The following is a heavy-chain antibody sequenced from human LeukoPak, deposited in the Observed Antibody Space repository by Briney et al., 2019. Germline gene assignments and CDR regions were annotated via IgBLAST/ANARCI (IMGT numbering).Heavy chain of an antibody. D-gene: IGHD2-2*01. V-gene: IGHV3-21*01. CDR2: ISSSSYI. CDR3: ARAPGGYCSSTSCYVWLDP. J-gene: IGHJ5*02. Sequence: KAGGSLSLSCAASGFTFSSYSMNWVRQAPGKGLEWVSSISSSSYIYYADSVKGRFTISRDNAKNSLYLQMNSLRAEDTAVYYCARAPGGYCSSTSCYVWLDPWGQGTLVTVSS. CDR1: GFTFSSYS.